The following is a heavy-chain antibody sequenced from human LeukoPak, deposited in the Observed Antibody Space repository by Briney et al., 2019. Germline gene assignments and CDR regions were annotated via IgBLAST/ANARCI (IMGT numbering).Heavy chain of an antibody. Sequence: GGSLRLSCAASGFTFSSYSMNWVRQAPGKGPEWVAYIGRSNSIIHYAESVKGRFTISRDNAKNSLSLLMNSLRAEDTAVYYCARAPIGDNNWFDPWGQGTLVTVSS. J-gene: IGHJ5*02. CDR2: IGRSNSII. CDR1: GFTFSSYS. V-gene: IGHV3-48*01. CDR3: ARAPIGDNNWFDP. D-gene: IGHD3-16*01.